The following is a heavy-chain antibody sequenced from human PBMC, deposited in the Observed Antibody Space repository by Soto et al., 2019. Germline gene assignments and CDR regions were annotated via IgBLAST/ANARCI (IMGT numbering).Heavy chain of an antibody. Sequence: SETLSLTCTVSGGSISSGDYYWSWIRQPPGQGLDWVGYIYYSGSTYYNPSLKSRVTISVDTSKSQFSLKLSSVTAADTAVYYCARDRRESFQQVRDGMDVWGQGTTVTVSS. V-gene: IGHV4-30-4*01. J-gene: IGHJ6*02. CDR2: IYYSGST. CDR1: GGSISSGDYY. CDR3: ARDRRESFQQVRDGMDV. D-gene: IGHD3-3*01.